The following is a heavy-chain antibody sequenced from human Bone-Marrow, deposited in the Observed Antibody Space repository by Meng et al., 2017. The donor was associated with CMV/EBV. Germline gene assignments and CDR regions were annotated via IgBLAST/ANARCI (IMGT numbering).Heavy chain of an antibody. CDR3: ARGGLIGYYYYGMDV. J-gene: IGHJ6*02. V-gene: IGHV3-72*01. CDR2: TRNKANSYTT. CDR1: GFTFSDHY. Sequence: GGSLRLSCAASGFTFSDHYMDWVRQAPGKGLEWVGRTRNKANSYTTEYAASVKGRFTISRDDSKNSLYLQMNSLKTEDTAVYYCARGGLIGYYYYGMDVWGQGTTVTSP.